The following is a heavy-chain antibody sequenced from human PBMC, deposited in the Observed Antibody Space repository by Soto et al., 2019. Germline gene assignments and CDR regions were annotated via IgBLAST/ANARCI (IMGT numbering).Heavy chain of an antibody. CDR1: GYTFTSYG. V-gene: IGHV1-18*01. J-gene: IGHJ6*02. CDR2: INGYNGNT. D-gene: IGHD3-16*01. Sequence: QVLLVQSGAEVKKPGASVKVSFKASGYTFTSYGITWVRQAPGQGLEWLGWINGYNGNTNYAQKLQGRVTMTTDTSTSTAYMELRSLRSDDTAVYYCARMGDVSYYDYSMDVWSQGTTVTVSS. CDR3: ARMGDVSYYDYSMDV.